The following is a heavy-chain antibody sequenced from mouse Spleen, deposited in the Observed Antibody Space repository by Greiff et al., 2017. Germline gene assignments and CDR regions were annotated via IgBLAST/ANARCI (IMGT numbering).Heavy chain of an antibody. CDR3: ARLGGNYWYFDV. D-gene: IGHD1-1*02. CDR2: ISYSGST. Sequence: VQLQQSGPGLVKPSQSLSLTCTVTGYSITSDYAWNWIRQFPGNKLEWMGYISYSGSTSYNPSLKSRISITRDTSKNQFFLQLNSVTTEDTATYYCARLGGNYWYFDVWGAGTTVTVSS. CDR1: GYSITSDYA. J-gene: IGHJ1*01. V-gene: IGHV3-2*02.